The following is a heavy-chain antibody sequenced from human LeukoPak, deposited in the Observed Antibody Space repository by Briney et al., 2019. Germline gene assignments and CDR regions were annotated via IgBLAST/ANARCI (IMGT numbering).Heavy chain of an antibody. Sequence: SETLSLTCDVYGGSFSGYYWSWIRQPPGRGLEWIGEINHSGSANYNPSLKSRVTISVDTSKNQFSLKLSSVTAADTAVYYCARSPHSSGWYSYYYYYYMDVWGKGTTVTVSS. CDR3: ARSPHSSGWYSYYYYYYMDV. CDR2: INHSGSA. V-gene: IGHV4-34*01. D-gene: IGHD6-19*01. CDR1: GGSFSGYY. J-gene: IGHJ6*03.